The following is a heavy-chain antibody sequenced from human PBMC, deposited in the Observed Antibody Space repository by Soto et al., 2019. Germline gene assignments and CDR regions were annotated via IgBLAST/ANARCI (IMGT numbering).Heavy chain of an antibody. CDR3: ARGRYCLTGRCFPNWFDS. D-gene: IGHD7-27*01. J-gene: IGHJ5*01. CDR2: IYKSATT. V-gene: IGHV4-30-4*01. CDR1: GDSISNLDYF. Sequence: SETLSLTCSVSGDSISNLDYFWAWIRQPPGQALEYIGYIYKSATTYYNPSFESRVAISVDTSKSQFSLNVTSVTAADTAVYFCARGRYCLTGRCFPNWFDSWGPGALVTVSS.